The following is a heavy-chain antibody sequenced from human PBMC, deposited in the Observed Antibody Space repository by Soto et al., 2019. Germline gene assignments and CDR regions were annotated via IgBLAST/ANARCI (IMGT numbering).Heavy chain of an antibody. D-gene: IGHD2-2*01. J-gene: IGHJ6*02. CDR3: ARIGSFYCSSLGCSTSYYYYTMDV. V-gene: IGHV4-59*12. CDR1: GGSISSYY. Sequence: SETLSLTCTVSGGSISSYYWSWIRQPPGKGLEWIGYIYYSGSTNYNPSLKSRVTISVDTSKNQFSLKLSSVTAADTAVYYCARIGSFYCSSLGCSTSYYYYTMDVWGQGTTVTVSS. CDR2: IYYSGST.